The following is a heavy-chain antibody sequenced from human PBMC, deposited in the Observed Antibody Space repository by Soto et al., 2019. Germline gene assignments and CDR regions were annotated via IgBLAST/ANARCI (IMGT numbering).Heavy chain of an antibody. J-gene: IGHJ4*02. CDR2: IIPIFGTA. CDR3: ARDRGGDSSGYYYVFDY. Sequence: QVQLVQSGAEVKKPGSSVKVSCKASGGTFSSYAISWVRQAPGQGLEWMGGIIPIFGTANYAQKFQGRVTITADKSTSKAYMERSSLRSEDTAVYYCARDRGGDSSGYYYVFDYWGQGTLVTVSS. D-gene: IGHD3-22*01. CDR1: GGTFSSYA. V-gene: IGHV1-69*06.